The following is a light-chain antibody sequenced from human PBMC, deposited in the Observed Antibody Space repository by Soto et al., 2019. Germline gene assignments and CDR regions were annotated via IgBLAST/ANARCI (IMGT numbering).Light chain of an antibody. CDR3: QQHNNWPPT. Sequence: EIVMTQSPATLSVSPGERVTLSCRASHSISINLAWYQRKPGQSPSLLFSGASTRATGVPVRFSGSGSGTEFTLSISRLQSEDFAVYFCQQHNNWPPTFGQGTKVEI. V-gene: IGKV3-15*01. CDR1: HSISIN. J-gene: IGKJ1*01. CDR2: GAS.